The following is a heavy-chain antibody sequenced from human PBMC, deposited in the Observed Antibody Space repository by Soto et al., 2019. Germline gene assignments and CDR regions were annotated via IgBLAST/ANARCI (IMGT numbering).Heavy chain of an antibody. CDR3: AREGRMGTFDY. Sequence: QVQLQESGPGLVRPSETLSLTCTVSGGSVSGGSYFWSWVRQPPGKGLEWIGYFYYSGSTKYNPSLKSRVTILEDTSKNQFSLKLNSGTAADTAVYYCAREGRMGTFDYWGQGALVTVSS. V-gene: IGHV4-61*01. D-gene: IGHD1-1*01. J-gene: IGHJ4*02. CDR2: FYYSGST. CDR1: GGSVSGGSYF.